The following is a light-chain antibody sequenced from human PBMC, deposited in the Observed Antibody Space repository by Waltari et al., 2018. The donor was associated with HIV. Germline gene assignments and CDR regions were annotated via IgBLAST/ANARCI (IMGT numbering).Light chain of an antibody. J-gene: IGKJ4*01. CDR2: DAS. CDR1: QSVSSY. Sequence: EIVLTQSPATLSLSPGERATLSCRASQSVSSYLAWYQQKPGQAPRLLIYDASNRATGIPARFSGIGSGTDFTLTISSLEPEDFAVYYCQQRSNWPPPTFGGGTKVEIK. V-gene: IGKV3-11*01. CDR3: QQRSNWPPPT.